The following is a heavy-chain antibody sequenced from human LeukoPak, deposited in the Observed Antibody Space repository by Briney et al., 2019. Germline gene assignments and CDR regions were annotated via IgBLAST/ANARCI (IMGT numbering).Heavy chain of an antibody. V-gene: IGHV3-21*01. D-gene: IGHD1-26*01. J-gene: IGHJ4*02. Sequence: GGSLRLSCAASGFTFSSYVMTWVRQAPGKGLEWVSSISSTDTYIYYADSLKGRFTVSRNNARNSLYLQMNSLRAEDTAVYYCARLSSVTYSSYHFDYWGQGTLVTVSS. CDR3: ARLSSVTYSSYHFDY. CDR2: ISSTDTYI. CDR1: GFTFSSYV.